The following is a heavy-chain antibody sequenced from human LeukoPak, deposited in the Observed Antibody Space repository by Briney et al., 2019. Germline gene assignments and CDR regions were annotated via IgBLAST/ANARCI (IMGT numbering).Heavy chain of an antibody. J-gene: IGHJ4*02. CDR3: ATARDRNSVYSSFDY. Sequence: REASVKVSCKASGYTFTGYYIHWVRQAPGQGLEWMGWINPNSGGTNYAQNFQGRVTMTRDTSISTAYMELTSLRSDDTAAYYCATARDRNSVYSSFDYWGQGTLVTVSS. D-gene: IGHD5/OR15-5a*01. V-gene: IGHV1-2*02. CDR2: INPNSGGT. CDR1: GYTFTGYY.